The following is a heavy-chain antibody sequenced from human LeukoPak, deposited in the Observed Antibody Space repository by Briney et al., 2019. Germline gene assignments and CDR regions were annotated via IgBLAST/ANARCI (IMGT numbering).Heavy chain of an antibody. J-gene: IGHJ3*02. CDR3: ARRSGTYHAFDI. Sequence: PSETLSLTCTVSGGSISSNGYYWGWIRQPPGKGLEWIGSFYYTGSTFYSPSLKSRVTISVDTSKNQFSLKLSSVTAADAAVYYCARRSGTYHAFDIWGQGTMVTVSS. CDR2: FYYTGST. D-gene: IGHD1-26*01. V-gene: IGHV4-39*01. CDR1: GGSISSNGYY.